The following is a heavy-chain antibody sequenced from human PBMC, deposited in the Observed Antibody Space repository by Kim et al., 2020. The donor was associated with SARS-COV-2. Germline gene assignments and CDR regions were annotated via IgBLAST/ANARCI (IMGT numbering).Heavy chain of an antibody. Sequence: GGSLRLSCAASGFTVSSNYMSWVRQAPGKGLEWVSVIYSGGSTYYADSVKGRFTISRDNSKNTLYLQMNSLRAEDTAVYYCAREVGGFGELFPAKNYYYGRGVWGQGTTVTVSS. J-gene: IGHJ6*02. CDR1: GFTVSSNY. CDR2: IYSGGST. CDR3: AREVGGFGELFPAKNYYYGRGV. V-gene: IGHV3-53*01. D-gene: IGHD3-10*01.